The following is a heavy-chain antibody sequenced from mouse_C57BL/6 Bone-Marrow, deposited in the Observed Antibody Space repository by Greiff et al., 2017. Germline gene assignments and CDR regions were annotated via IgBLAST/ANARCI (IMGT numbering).Heavy chain of an antibody. Sequence: QVQLQQPGAELVKPGASVKMSCKASGYTFTSYWITWVKQRPGQGLEWIGDIYPGSGSTNYNEKFKSKATLTVDTSSSTAYMQLSSLTSEDSAVYDCARCKDYYGSSYRYFDVWGTGTTVTVSS. CDR1: GYTFTSYW. D-gene: IGHD1-1*01. V-gene: IGHV1-55*01. CDR3: ARCKDYYGSSYRYFDV. J-gene: IGHJ1*03. CDR2: IYPGSGST.